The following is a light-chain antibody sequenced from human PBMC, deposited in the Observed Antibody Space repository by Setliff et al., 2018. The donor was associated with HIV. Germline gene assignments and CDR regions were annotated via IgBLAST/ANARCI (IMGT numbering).Light chain of an antibody. CDR2: DNN. J-gene: IGLJ2*01. CDR3: SSYTSSSGGV. Sequence: QSALTQPPSVSGAPGQRVTTSCTGSSSNIGTGYDVHWYQQLPGTAPKLLIHDNNNRPSGVPDRFSGSKSGTSASLAITGLQAEDEADYYCSSYTSSSGGVFGGGTKVTVL. V-gene: IGLV1-40*01. CDR1: SSNIGTGYD.